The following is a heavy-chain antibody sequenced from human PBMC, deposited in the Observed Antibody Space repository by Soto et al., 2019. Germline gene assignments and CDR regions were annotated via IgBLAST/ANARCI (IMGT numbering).Heavy chain of an antibody. CDR3: AKGGRQWLVTSDFNY. J-gene: IGHJ4*02. V-gene: IGHV3-30*18. Sequence: PGGSLRLSWAAYGFTFSSYAMSWVRQAPGKGLEWVAVVSHDGRNTHYADSVKGRFTISRDSSKNTVSLEMTSLRAEDTAVYYCAKGGRQWLVTSDFNYWGQGALVTVSS. D-gene: IGHD6-19*01. CDR2: VSHDGRNT. CDR1: GFTFSSYA.